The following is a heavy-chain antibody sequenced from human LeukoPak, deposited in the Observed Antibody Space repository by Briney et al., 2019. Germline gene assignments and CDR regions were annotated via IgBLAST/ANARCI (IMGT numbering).Heavy chain of an antibody. D-gene: IGHD3-3*01. V-gene: IGHV1-8*03. CDR2: MNPNSGNT. CDR1: GGTFTSYD. J-gene: IGHJ4*02. Sequence: GASVKVSCKASGGTFTSYDINWVRQATGQGLEWMGWMNPNSGNTGYAQKFQGRVTITRNTSISTAYMELSSLRSEDTAVYYCARGHYDFWSGYYVWSDYWGQGTLVTVSS. CDR3: ARGHYDFWSGYYVWSDY.